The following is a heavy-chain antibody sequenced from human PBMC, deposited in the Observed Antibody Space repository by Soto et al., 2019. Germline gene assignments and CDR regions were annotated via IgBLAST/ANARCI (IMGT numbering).Heavy chain of an antibody. V-gene: IGHV3-33*01. Sequence: GGALRLSCAASGFTFSSYGMHWVRQAPGKGLEWVAVIWYDGSNKYYADSVKGRFTISRDNSKNTLYLQMNSLRAEDTAVYYCARVDDSSGYYRVPFDYWGQGTLVTVSS. CDR3: ARVDDSSGYYRVPFDY. CDR2: IWYDGSNK. J-gene: IGHJ4*02. CDR1: GFTFSSYG. D-gene: IGHD3-22*01.